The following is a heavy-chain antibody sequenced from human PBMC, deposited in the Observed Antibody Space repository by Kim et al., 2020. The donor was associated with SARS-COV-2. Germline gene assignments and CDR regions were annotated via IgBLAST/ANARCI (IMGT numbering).Heavy chain of an antibody. CDR3: ARDLLTIAAAGFDY. CDR2: ISSSSSYI. V-gene: IGHV3-21*01. Sequence: GGSLRLSCAASGFTFSSYSMNWVRQAPGKGLEWVSSISSSSSYIYYADSVKGRFTISRDNAKNSLYLQMNSLRAEDTAVYYCARDLLTIAAAGFDYWGQGTLVTVSS. J-gene: IGHJ4*02. D-gene: IGHD6-13*01. CDR1: GFTFSSYS.